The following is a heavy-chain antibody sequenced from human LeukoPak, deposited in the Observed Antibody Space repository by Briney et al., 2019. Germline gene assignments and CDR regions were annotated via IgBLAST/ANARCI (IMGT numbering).Heavy chain of an antibody. Sequence: LETLSLTCTVSGGSISSYYLSWIRQPPGKGLEWVGYIYYSGSTNYNPSLKSRVTISVDTSKNQFSLKLSSVTAADTAVYYCARGRSMAARTAFDYWGQGSLVTVSS. V-gene: IGHV4-59*01. J-gene: IGHJ4*02. CDR2: IYYSGST. D-gene: IGHD6-6*01. CDR3: ARGRSMAARTAFDY. CDR1: GGSISSYY.